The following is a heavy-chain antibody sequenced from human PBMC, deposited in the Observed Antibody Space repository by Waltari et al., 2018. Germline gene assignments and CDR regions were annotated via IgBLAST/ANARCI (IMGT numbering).Heavy chain of an antibody. D-gene: IGHD1-26*01. J-gene: IGHJ4*02. CDR3: ARIVGATSDDY. CDR1: GFTFSSYA. CDR2: ISYDGSNK. Sequence: QVQLVESGGGVVQPGRSLRLSCAASGFTFSSYAMQWVRQAPGKGWGWLAVISYDGSNKYYADSVKGRFTISRDNSKNTLYLQMNSLRAEDTAVYYCARIVGATSDDYWGQGTLVTVSS. V-gene: IGHV3-30-3*01.